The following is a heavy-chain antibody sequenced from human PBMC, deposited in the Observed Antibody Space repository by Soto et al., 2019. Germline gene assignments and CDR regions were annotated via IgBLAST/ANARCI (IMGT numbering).Heavy chain of an antibody. CDR3: ARGSAGGRDSYYYGLDV. CDR2: TRNKAKSNTT. J-gene: IGHJ6*02. D-gene: IGHD2-8*02. CDR1: GFTFSDHY. V-gene: IGHV3-72*01. Sequence: EVQLVESGGDLVQPGGSLRLSCAASGFTFSDHYMDWVRQSPGKGLEWVGRTRNKAKSNTTEYAASAKGRVTISRDDSKNSLSLQMNSLKTEDTAVYFCARGSAGGRDSYYYGLDVWGQGTTVTVSS.